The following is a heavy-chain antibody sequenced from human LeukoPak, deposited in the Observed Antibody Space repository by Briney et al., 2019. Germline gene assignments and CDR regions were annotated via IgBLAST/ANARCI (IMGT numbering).Heavy chain of an antibody. D-gene: IGHD4-17*01. V-gene: IGHV3-21*01. J-gene: IGHJ5*02. CDR2: ISSSSSYI. CDR3: ARDSDYGDYWFDP. Sequence: GGSLRLSCAASGFTFSSYSMNWVRQAPGKGLEWVSSISSSSSYIYYADSVKGRFAISRDNAKNSLYLQMNSLRAEDTAVYYCARDSDYGDYWFDPWGQGTLVTVSS. CDR1: GFTFSSYS.